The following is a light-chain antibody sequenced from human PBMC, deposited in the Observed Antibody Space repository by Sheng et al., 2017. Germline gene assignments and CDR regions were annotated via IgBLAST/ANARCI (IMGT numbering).Light chain of an antibody. J-gene: IGKJ1*01. CDR3: QQYHHYKT. CDR2: GAS. Sequence: EIVLTQSPATLSLSPGERVTLSCRASQSVSSDYLAWYQQKPGQAPRLLIYGASSRATGIPDRFSGSGSGTEFTLTISSLQSEDFAVYYCQQYHHYKTFGQGTKVEIK. CDR1: QSVSSDY. V-gene: IGKV3-20*01.